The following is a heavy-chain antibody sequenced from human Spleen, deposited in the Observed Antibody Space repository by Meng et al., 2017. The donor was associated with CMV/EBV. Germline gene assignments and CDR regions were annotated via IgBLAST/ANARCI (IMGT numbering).Heavy chain of an antibody. V-gene: IGHV4-39*07. D-gene: IGHD3-10*01. CDR2: IYYSGST. CDR1: GGSISSSSDY. J-gene: IGHJ6*02. Sequence: SGGSISSSSDYWGWIRQPPGKGLEWIGSIYYSGSTYYNPSLKSRVTISVDTSKNQFSLKVNSVTAADTAVYYCARENIMVQCYGMDVWGQGTTVTVSS. CDR3: ARENIMVQCYGMDV.